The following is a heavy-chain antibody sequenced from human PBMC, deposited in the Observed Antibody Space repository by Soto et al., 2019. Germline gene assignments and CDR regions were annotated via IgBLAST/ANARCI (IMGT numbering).Heavy chain of an antibody. J-gene: IGHJ5*02. Sequence: LSLTCTVSGGSISSGGYYWSWIRQHPGKGLEWIWYIYYSRSTYSNPSLKSRVTISVDTSKNQFSLKLSSVTAADTALYFCTTDGATIFFDPRGQGTLVTVSS. CDR1: GGSISSGGYY. D-gene: IGHD3-10*02. V-gene: IGHV4-31*03. CDR3: TTDGATIFFDP. CDR2: IYYSRST.